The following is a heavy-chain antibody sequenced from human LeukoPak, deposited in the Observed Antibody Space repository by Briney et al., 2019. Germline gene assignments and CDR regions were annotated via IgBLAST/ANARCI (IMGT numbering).Heavy chain of an antibody. J-gene: IGHJ5*02. CDR3: ARAYSSSWYGRSGPYNWFDP. D-gene: IGHD6-13*01. CDR1: GYTFTSYD. CDR2: MNPNSGNT. Sequence: ASVKVSCKASGYTFTSYDINWVRQATGQGLEWMGWMNPNSGNTGYAQKFQGRVTMTRNTSISTAYMELSSLRSEDTAVYHCARAYSSSWYGRSGPYNWFDPWGQGTLVTVSS. V-gene: IGHV1-8*01.